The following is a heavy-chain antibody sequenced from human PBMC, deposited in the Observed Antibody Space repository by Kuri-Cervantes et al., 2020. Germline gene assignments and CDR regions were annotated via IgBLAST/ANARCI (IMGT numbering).Heavy chain of an antibody. Sequence: SETLSLTCTVSGGSISSGSYYWSWIRQPAGKGLEWIGRIYTSGSTNYNPSLKSRVTISVDTSKNQFSLKLSSVTAADTAVYYCARGEGSGSYIAFDYWGQGTLVTVSS. CDR3: ARGEGSGSYIAFDY. V-gene: IGHV4-61*02. CDR1: GGSISSGSYY. D-gene: IGHD1-26*01. CDR2: IYTSGST. J-gene: IGHJ4*02.